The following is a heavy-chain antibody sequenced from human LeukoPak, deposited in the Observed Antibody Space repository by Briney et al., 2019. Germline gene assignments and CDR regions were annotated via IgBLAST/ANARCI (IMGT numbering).Heavy chain of an antibody. Sequence: SQTMSLTCTVSGGFIRSGGYYWSWIRQNPGKGLEWIGYIYYRESIYNNPSLKSRVTQTVDPSKNQFSLKLSSVTAADTSVYYCAREVGDRFDYWGQGTLGTVSS. CDR3: AREVGDRFDY. D-gene: IGHD3-10*01. CDR2: IYYRESI. CDR1: GGFIRSGGYY. V-gene: IGHV4-31*03. J-gene: IGHJ4*02.